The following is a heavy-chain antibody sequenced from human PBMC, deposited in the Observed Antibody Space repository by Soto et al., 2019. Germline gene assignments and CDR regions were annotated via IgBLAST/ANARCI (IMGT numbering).Heavy chain of an antibody. J-gene: IGHJ4*02. CDR2: INHSGST. Sequence: QVQLQQWGAGLLKPSETLSLTCAVYGGSFSGYYWSWIRQPPGKGLEWIGEINHSGSTNYNPSLKGRVTISVDTSKNQFSLKLSSVTAADTAVYYCARGRRGSSSDHYFDYWGQGTLVTVSS. CDR3: ARGRRGSSSDHYFDY. V-gene: IGHV4-34*01. CDR1: GGSFSGYY. D-gene: IGHD6-6*01.